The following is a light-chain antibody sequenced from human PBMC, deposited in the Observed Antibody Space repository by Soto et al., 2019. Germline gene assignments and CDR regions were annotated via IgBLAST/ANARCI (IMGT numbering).Light chain of an antibody. CDR2: KAS. J-gene: IGKJ4*01. V-gene: IGKV1-5*03. CDR3: QQSHSNPLT. Sequence: DIQMTQSPSTLSASVGDRVTITCRASQSISAWLTWYQQKPGKAPNYLIHKASSLKSGVTSRFTGIGSGTEFTIPFRSLLHDDFATNYFQQSHSNPLTFGGGTNVEIK. CDR1: QSISAW.